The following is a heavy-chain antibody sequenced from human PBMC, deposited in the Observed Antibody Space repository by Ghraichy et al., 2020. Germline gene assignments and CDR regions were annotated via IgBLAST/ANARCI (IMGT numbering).Heavy chain of an antibody. CDR2: IIPVFNSA. V-gene: IGHV1-69*13. J-gene: IGHJ4*02. CDR1: RGTFSSYA. Sequence: SVKVSCKASRGTFSSYAIYWVRQAPGQGLEWMGGIIPVFNSATYAQKFQGRVTITAEESTTTVFMEMRSLKSDDTAVYYCARDVSQGVTRGFDFWGQGTLVIVSS. D-gene: IGHD3-10*01. CDR3: ARDVSQGVTRGFDF.